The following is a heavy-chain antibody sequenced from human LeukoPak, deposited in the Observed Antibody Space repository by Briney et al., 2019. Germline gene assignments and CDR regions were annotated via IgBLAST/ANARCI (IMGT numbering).Heavy chain of an antibody. J-gene: IGHJ4*02. V-gene: IGHV3-23*01. CDR3: AKACGVVVAATPPCY. CDR2: ISGTGGST. CDR1: GFTFSSYA. Sequence: GGSLRLSCAASGFTFSSYAMSWVRQAPGKGLEWVSAISGTGGSTYYADSVKGRFTISRDNSKNTLYLQMNSLRAEDTAVYYCAKACGVVVAATPPCYWGQGTLVTVSS. D-gene: IGHD2-15*01.